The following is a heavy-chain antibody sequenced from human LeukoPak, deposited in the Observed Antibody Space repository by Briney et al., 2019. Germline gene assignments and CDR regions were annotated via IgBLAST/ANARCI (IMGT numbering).Heavy chain of an antibody. J-gene: IGHJ4*02. CDR1: GGSISSGGYS. V-gene: IGHV4-30-2*01. CDR2: IYHSGST. Sequence: SETLSLTCAVSGGSISSGGYSWSWIRQPPGTGLEWIGYIYHSGSTYYNPSLKSRVTISVDRSKNQFSLKLSSVTAADTAVYYCARGQQLVLNWGQGTLVTVSP. CDR3: ARGQQLVLN. D-gene: IGHD6-13*01.